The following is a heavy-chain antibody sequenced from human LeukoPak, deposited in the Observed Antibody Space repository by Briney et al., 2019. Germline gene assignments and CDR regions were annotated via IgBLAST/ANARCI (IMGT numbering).Heavy chain of an antibody. Sequence: GGSLRLSCVASGITFSSYSMNWVRQAPGKGLEWVSYISSFSGTINYADSVKGRFTISRDNAKNSLYLQMNSLRAEDTALYYCARGLGAIFGVVRLDYWGQGTPVTVSS. CDR2: ISSFSGTI. CDR3: ARGLGAIFGVVRLDY. V-gene: IGHV3-48*04. CDR1: GITFSSYS. D-gene: IGHD3-3*01. J-gene: IGHJ4*02.